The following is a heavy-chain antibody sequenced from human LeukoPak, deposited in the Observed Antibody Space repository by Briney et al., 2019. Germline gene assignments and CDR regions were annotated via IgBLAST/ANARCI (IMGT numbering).Heavy chain of an antibody. CDR3: ARGSPFVGASMGAVNWFDP. CDR2: IYYSGST. CDR1: GGSISSGGYY. D-gene: IGHD1-26*01. V-gene: IGHV4-30-4*08. J-gene: IGHJ5*02. Sequence: PSETLSLTCTVSGGSISSGGYYWSWIRQHPGKGLEWIGYIYYSGSTYYNPSLKSRVTISVDTSKNQFSLQLNSVTPEDTAVYYCARGSPFVGASMGAVNWFDPWGQGTLVTVSS.